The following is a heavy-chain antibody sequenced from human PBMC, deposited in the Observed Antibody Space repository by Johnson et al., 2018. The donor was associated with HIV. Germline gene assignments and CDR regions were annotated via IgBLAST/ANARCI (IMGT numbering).Heavy chain of an antibody. CDR2: ISNSGETV. Sequence: VQLVESGGGLVQPGGSLRLSCAASGFTFSDYYMSWIRQAPGKGLEWVSYISNSGETVFYADSVKGRFTVSRDNSKNTVYLKINSLRAEDTAVYYCARDTIRELQLPYGFDVWGQGTMVTVSS. CDR1: GFTFSDYY. CDR3: ARDTIRELQLPYGFDV. J-gene: IGHJ3*01. D-gene: IGHD1-7*01. V-gene: IGHV3-11*01.